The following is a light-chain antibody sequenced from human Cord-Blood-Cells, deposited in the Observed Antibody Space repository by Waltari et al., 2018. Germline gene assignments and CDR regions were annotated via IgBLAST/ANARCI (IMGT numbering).Light chain of an antibody. CDR2: AAS. J-gene: IGKJ2*01. Sequence: AIWMTQSPSSFAASTGDRVTITCRASQGISSYLAWYQQKPGKAPKLLIYAASTLQSGVPSRFSGSGSGTEFTLTISCLQSEDFATYYCQQYYSYPHTFGQGTKLEIK. V-gene: IGKV1-8*01. CDR3: QQYYSYPHT. CDR1: QGISSY.